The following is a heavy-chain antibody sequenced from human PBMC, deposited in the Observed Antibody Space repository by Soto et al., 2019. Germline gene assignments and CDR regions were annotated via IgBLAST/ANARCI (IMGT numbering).Heavy chain of an antibody. Sequence: PVKVSCKTSGYTNTIFISSRLRKAHEQGLNRMRWISADNGNTNYAQKIHCRVTLSTDTSTSTTYMEQSTLRCDDTAGYYCESDLRTWFVVSRKDKLYWFDLWGQGTLVTVSS. CDR1: GYTNTIFI. D-gene: IGHD3-10*01. V-gene: IGHV1-18*01. CDR2: ISADNGNT. J-gene: IGHJ5*02. CDR3: ESDLRTWFVVSRKDKLYWFDL.